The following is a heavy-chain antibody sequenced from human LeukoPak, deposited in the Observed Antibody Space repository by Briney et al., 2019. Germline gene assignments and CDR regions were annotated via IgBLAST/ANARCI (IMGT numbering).Heavy chain of an antibody. CDR3: ARPYDSSGYRPGAFDI. V-gene: IGHV4-39*01. D-gene: IGHD3-22*01. CDR1: GGSISSSSYY. J-gene: IGHJ3*02. CDR2: IYYSGST. Sequence: SETLSLTCTVSGGSISSSSYYWGWIRQPPGKGLEWIGSIYYSGSTYYNPSLKSRVTISVDTSKNQFSLKLSSVTAADMAVYYCARPYDSSGYRPGAFDIWGQGTMVTVSS.